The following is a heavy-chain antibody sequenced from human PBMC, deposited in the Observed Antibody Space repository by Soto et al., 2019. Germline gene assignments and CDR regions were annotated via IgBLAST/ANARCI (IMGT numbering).Heavy chain of an antibody. V-gene: IGHV1-69*13. CDR1: GGTFSSYA. Sequence: SVKVSCKASGGTFSSYAISWVRQAPGQGLEWMGGIIPIFGTANYAQKFQGRVTITADESTSTAYMELSSLRSEDTAMYYCTTDGMITFGGVFVPNWFDPWGQGTLVTVSS. D-gene: IGHD3-16*02. CDR2: IIPIFGTA. CDR3: TTDGMITFGGVFVPNWFDP. J-gene: IGHJ5*02.